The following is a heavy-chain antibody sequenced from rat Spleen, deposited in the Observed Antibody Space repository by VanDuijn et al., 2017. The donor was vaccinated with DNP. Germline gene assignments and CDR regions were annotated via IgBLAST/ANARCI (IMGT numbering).Heavy chain of an antibody. CDR1: GFTFSSFS. Sequence: EVQLVESGGGLVQPGGSMKLSCVASGFTFSSFSMAWVRQSTKGLEWVATISSTDDFTYYRDSVKGRFTISRDDATSTLYLQMNSLRSEDTATYYCTREGTGTGYFDYWGQGVMVTVSS. CDR3: TREGTGTGYFDY. CDR2: ISSTDDFT. D-gene: IGHD5-1*01. J-gene: IGHJ2*01. V-gene: IGHV5-46*01.